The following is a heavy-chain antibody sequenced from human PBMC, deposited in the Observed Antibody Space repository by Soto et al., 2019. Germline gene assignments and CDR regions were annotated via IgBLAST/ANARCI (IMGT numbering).Heavy chain of an antibody. V-gene: IGHV3-74*01. J-gene: IGHJ6*02. CDR2: INSDGSST. CDR3: ARDHYDFWSGYSYGMDV. D-gene: IGHD3-3*01. CDR1: GFTFSSYW. Sequence: GGSLRLSCAASGFTFSSYWMHWVRQAPGKGLVWVSRINSDGSSTSYADSVKGRFTISRDNAKNTLYLQMNSLRAEDTAAYYCARDHYDFWSGYSYGMDVWGQGTTVTVSS.